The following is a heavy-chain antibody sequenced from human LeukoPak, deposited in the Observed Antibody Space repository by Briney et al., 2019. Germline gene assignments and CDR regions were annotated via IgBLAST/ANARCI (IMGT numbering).Heavy chain of an antibody. Sequence: PGGSLRLSCAAPGFTFSSYWMSWVRQAPGKGLEWVANIKQDGSEKYYVDSVKGRFTISRDNAKNSLYLQMNSLRAEDTAVYYCAKAPPYYYDSSGYWDFDYWGQGTLVTVSS. D-gene: IGHD3-22*01. CDR2: IKQDGSEK. CDR3: AKAPPYYYDSSGYWDFDY. CDR1: GFTFSSYW. J-gene: IGHJ4*02. V-gene: IGHV3-7*01.